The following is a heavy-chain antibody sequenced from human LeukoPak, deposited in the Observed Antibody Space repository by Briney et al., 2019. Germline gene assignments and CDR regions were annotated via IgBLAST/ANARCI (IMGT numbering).Heavy chain of an antibody. V-gene: IGHV4-61*05. D-gene: IGHD2-2*01. CDR2: IYYSGST. CDR1: GGSISSSSYY. J-gene: IGHJ5*02. Sequence: PSETLSLTCTVSGGSISSSSYYWGWIRQPPGKGLEWIGYIYYSGSTNYNPSLKSRVTISVDTSKNQFSLKLSSVTAADTAVYYCARSVVPAAMLNWFDPWGQGTLVTVSS. CDR3: ARSVVPAAMLNWFDP.